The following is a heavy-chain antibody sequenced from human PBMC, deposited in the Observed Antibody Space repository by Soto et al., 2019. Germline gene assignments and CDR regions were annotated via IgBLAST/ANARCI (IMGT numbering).Heavy chain of an antibody. CDR1: YFTFSSYW. V-gene: IGHV3-74*01. Sequence: PGGSLRLSCASSYFTFSSYWMHWVRQAPGKGLVWVSRIKTDGSITNYADSVKGRFTISRDNAKNTLFLQMNSLRTEDTAVYYCARAPTGTYYYYGMDVWGQGTTVTVSS. CDR3: ARAPTGTYYYYGMDV. J-gene: IGHJ6*02. D-gene: IGHD7-27*01. CDR2: IKTDGSIT.